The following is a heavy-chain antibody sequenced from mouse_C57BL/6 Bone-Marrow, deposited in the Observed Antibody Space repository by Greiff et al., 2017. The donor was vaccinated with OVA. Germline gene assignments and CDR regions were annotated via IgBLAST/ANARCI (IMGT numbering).Heavy chain of an antibody. CDR1: GYTFTSYW. CDR3: ARGGGYYYGSSIFDY. D-gene: IGHD1-1*01. V-gene: IGHV1-72*01. CDR2: IDLNSGGT. J-gene: IGHJ2*01. Sequence: VQLQQPGAELVKPGASVKLSCKASGYTFTSYWMHWVKQRPGRGLEWIGRIDLNSGGTKYNEKFKSKATLTVDKPYSTAYMQLSSLTSEDSAVYYCARGGGYYYGSSIFDYWGQGTTLTVSS.